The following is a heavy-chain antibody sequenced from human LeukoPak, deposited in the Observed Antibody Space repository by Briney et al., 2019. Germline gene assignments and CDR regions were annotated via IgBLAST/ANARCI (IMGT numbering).Heavy chain of an antibody. Sequence: EASVKVSCKASGGTFSSYAISWVRQAPGQGLEWMGRIIPIFGTANYAQKFQGRVTITTDESTSTAYVELSSLRSEDTAVYYCAGEPEVYGGKYNWFDPWGQGALVTVSS. CDR3: AGEPEVYGGKYNWFDP. CDR1: GGTFSSYA. V-gene: IGHV1-69*05. D-gene: IGHD1-14*01. CDR2: IIPIFGTA. J-gene: IGHJ5*02.